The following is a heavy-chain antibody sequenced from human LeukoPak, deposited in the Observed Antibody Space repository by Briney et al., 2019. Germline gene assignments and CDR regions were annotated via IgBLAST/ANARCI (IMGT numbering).Heavy chain of an antibody. CDR3: AKDVRYFDWLIFDY. V-gene: IGHV3-23*01. J-gene: IGHJ4*02. Sequence: GGSLRLSCAASGFTFSSYAMSWVHQAPGRGLEWVSAISGSGGSTYYADSVKGRFTISRDNSKNTLYLQMSSLRAEDTAVYYCAKDVRYFDWLIFDYWGQGTLVTVSS. CDR2: ISGSGGST. CDR1: GFTFSSYA. D-gene: IGHD3-9*01.